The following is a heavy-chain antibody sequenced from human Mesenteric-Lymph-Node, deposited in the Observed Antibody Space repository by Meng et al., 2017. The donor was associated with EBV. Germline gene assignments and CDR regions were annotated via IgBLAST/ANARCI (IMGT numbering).Heavy chain of an antibody. CDR3: ARKDCTITSCTFNY. D-gene: IGHD2-2*01. Sequence: FKEPRATVVERTQTPTLSVNVSGIAFGYGGVGVVWHRPPQGKGLECVSLIYWDDGRRYIPSLRSRLTITKDTSKTPVALTKTNMDPMDTATYYCARKDCTITSCTFNYWGQGILVTVSS. CDR1: GIAFGYGGVG. V-gene: IGHV2-5*02. CDR2: IYWDDGR. J-gene: IGHJ4*02.